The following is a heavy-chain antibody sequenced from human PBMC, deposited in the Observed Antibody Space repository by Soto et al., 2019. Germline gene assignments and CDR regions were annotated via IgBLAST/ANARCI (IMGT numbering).Heavy chain of an antibody. V-gene: IGHV4-59*01. CDR3: ARESGSYDPLGY. D-gene: IGHD1-26*01. CDR2: VYYSGNT. Sequence: PSETLSLTCSVSGGSISSYYWSWIRQPPGKGLEWIGYVYYSGNTNYNPSLKSRVTMSVDTSKNQYSLKLSSVTAADTAVYYGARESGSYDPLGYWGQGTLVTVSS. CDR1: GGSISSYY. J-gene: IGHJ4*02.